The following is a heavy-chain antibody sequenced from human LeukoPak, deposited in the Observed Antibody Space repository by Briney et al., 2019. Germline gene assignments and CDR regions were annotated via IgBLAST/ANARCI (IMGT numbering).Heavy chain of an antibody. CDR3: AKDKGYGTTGGAFDI. J-gene: IGHJ3*02. CDR2: ISWNSGSI. Sequence: GGSLRLSCAASGFTFDDYAMHWVRQAPGKGLEWVSGISWNSGSIGYADSVKGRFTISRDNAKNSLYLQMNSLRAEDTALYYCAKDKGYGTTGGAFDIWGQGTMVTVSS. CDR1: GFTFDDYA. V-gene: IGHV3-9*01. D-gene: IGHD5-18*01.